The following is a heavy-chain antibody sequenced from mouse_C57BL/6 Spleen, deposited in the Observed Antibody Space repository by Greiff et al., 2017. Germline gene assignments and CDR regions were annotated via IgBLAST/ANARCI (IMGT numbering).Heavy chain of an antibody. CDR1: GFTFSSYT. J-gene: IGHJ1*03. D-gene: IGHD1-1*01. CDR2: ISGGGGNT. Sequence: EVKLLESGGGLVKPGGSLKLSCAASGFTFSSYTMSWVRQTPEQRLEWVATISGGGGNTYYPDSVTGRFTLSRDNATNTLYLQMSSLRSEDTALYYCARRNYGSKDWYFDVWGTGTTVTVSS. CDR3: ARRNYGSKDWYFDV. V-gene: IGHV5-9*01.